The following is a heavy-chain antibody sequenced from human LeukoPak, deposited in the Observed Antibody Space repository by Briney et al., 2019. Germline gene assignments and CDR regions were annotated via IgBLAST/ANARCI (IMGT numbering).Heavy chain of an antibody. D-gene: IGHD5-18*01. CDR3: ARAGGVRDTPMDLDY. Sequence: SETLSLTCTVSGASISTHYWSWIRQPPGKGLEWIGDFCYSGRTNYNHSLQSRVTISVDTSKNQFSLKLSSVTAADTAVYYCARAGGVRDTPMDLDYWGQGTLVTVSS. CDR1: GASISTHY. CDR2: FCYSGRT. J-gene: IGHJ4*02. V-gene: IGHV4-59*11.